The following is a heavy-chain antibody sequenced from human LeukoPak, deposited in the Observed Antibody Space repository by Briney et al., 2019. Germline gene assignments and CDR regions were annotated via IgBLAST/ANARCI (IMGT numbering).Heavy chain of an antibody. V-gene: IGHV3-23*01. CDR3: AKDPGSGWSYFDY. CDR2: ISNSGGST. D-gene: IGHD6-19*01. CDR1: GFTFSSYA. J-gene: IGHJ4*02. Sequence: GGSLRLSCAASGFTFSSYAMSWVRQAPGKGLEWVSAISNSGGSTYYADSVKGRFTISRDNSKNTLYLQMYSLRAEDTAVYYCAKDPGSGWSYFDYWGQGTLVTVSS.